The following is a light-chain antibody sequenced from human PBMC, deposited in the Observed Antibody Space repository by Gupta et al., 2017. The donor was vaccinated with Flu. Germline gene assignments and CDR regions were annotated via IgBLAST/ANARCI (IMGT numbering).Light chain of an antibody. Sequence: GTLSVSPGERVILSCRASQSVSSKVAWYQQKPGQAPRLLTYDASTRATGIPARFTGSGSGTEFTLLISSLQSEDFALYYCQQYYDWPPLTFGGGTKVDVK. J-gene: IGKJ4*01. V-gene: IGKV3-15*01. CDR2: DAS. CDR1: QSVSSK. CDR3: QQYYDWPPLT.